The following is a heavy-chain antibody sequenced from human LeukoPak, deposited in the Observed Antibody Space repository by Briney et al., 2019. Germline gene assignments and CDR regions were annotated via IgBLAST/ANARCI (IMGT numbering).Heavy chain of an antibody. V-gene: IGHV3-30*02. CDR3: ARDQSSVAGTTYNWFDP. CDR1: GFTFNNYG. CDR2: IRYDGSNT. Sequence: GGSLRLSCAASGFTFNNYGMHWVRQAPGKGLEWLAFIRYDGSNTYYADSVKGRFTVSRDDSKNTLYLQMNSLRGDDTAVYYCARDQSSVAGTTYNWFDPWGQGTLVTVSS. D-gene: IGHD6-19*01. J-gene: IGHJ5*02.